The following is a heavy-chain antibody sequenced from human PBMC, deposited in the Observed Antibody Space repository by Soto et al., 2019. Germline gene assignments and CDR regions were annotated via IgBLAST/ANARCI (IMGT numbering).Heavy chain of an antibody. V-gene: IGHV1-3*05. CDR1: GYTFTSYA. CDR2: INAGNGNT. J-gene: IGHJ6*02. Sequence: QVQLVQSGAEEKKPGASVKVSCKASGYTFTSYAMHWVRQAPGQRLEWMGWINAGNGNTKYSQKFQGRVTITRDTSASTAYIELSSLRSEDTAVYYCASALRRGAYYYGMDVWGQGTTVTVSS. D-gene: IGHD4-17*01. CDR3: ASALRRGAYYYGMDV.